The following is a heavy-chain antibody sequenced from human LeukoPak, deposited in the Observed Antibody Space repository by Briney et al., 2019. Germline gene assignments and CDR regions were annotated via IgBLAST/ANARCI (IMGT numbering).Heavy chain of an antibody. CDR2: IHHGGNT. D-gene: IGHD3-22*01. V-gene: IGHV4-34*01. CDR3: ARGLVGGYDFDY. J-gene: IGHJ4*02. Sequence: SETLSLTCAAYGGSFRGYYWTWIRQPPGKGLEWIGEIHHGGNTNHNPSLKTRVIISIDTSKNQFSLNLSSVTAADTAVYYCARGLVGGYDFDYWGQGTLVTVSS. CDR1: GGSFRGYY.